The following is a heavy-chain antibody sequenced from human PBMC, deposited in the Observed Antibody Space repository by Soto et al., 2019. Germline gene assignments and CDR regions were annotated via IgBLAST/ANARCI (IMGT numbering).Heavy chain of an antibody. V-gene: IGHV5-51*01. CDR1: GYSFTSYW. D-gene: IGHD3-22*01. CDR3: ARDKVGSSGSMDY. J-gene: IGHJ4*02. Sequence: PGESLKISCKGSGYSFTSYWIGWVRQMPGKGLEWMGIIYPGDSDTRYSPSFQGQVTISRDNSKNTLYLQMNSLRAEDTAVYYCARDKVGSSGSMDYWGQGTLVTVSS. CDR2: IYPGDSDT.